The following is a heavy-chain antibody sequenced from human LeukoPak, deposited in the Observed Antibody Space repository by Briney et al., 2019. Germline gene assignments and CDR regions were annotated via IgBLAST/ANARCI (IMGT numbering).Heavy chain of an antibody. CDR1: GFSFSSYV. D-gene: IGHD3-22*01. CDR2: ISFDGSYN. Sequence: GGSLRLSCVASGFSFSSYVMHWVRQAPGKGLEWMAVISFDGSYNYSADSVKGRFTISRDNSKNTVFLQMNSLRVEDTAVYYCAKRRGAPDYFDSSNYFFDSWGQGTLVTVSS. CDR3: AKRRGAPDYFDSSNYFFDS. J-gene: IGHJ4*02. V-gene: IGHV3-30*18.